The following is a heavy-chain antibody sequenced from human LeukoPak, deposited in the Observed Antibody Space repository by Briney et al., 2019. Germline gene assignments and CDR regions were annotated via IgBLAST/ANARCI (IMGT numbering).Heavy chain of an antibody. V-gene: IGHV1-2*04. CDR3: AKACSGGSCFDY. J-gene: IGHJ4*02. Sequence: ASVKVSCKASGYTFTGYYMHWVRQAPGQGLKWMGWINPNSGGTNYAQKFQGWVTMTRDTSISTAYMELSRRRSDDTAVYYCAKACSGGSCFDYWGQGTLVTVSS. D-gene: IGHD2-15*01. CDR1: GYTFTGYY. CDR2: INPNSGGT.